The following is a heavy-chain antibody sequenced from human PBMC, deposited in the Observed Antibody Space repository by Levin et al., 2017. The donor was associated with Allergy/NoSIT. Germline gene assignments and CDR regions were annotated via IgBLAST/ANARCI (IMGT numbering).Heavy chain of an antibody. CDR2: ISHDGSKT. V-gene: IGHV3-30-3*01. J-gene: IGHJ4*02. CDR1: GFTFTNFA. D-gene: IGHD6-19*01. CDR3: ARSYNNAWHTFDY. Sequence: SCVASGFTFTNFAMHWVRQAPGKGLEWVTVISHDGSKTSYADSMKGRVTISRDNSKNTLYLQMNSLRPEDTAVYYCARSYNNAWHTFDYWGQGALVTVSS.